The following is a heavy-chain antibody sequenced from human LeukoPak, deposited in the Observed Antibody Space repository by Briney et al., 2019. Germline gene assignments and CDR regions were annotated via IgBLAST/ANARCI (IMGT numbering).Heavy chain of an antibody. CDR2: ISGSGDST. J-gene: IGHJ4*02. V-gene: IGHV3-23*01. CDR3: AKSSSSPRLFDY. D-gene: IGHD6-6*01. Sequence: GSLRLSCAASGFTFSTYWMHWVRQAPGKGLDWISAISGSGDSTYYADSVKGRFTISRDNSKNTLYLQMNSLRAEDTAVYYCAKSSSSPRLFDYWGQGTLVTVSS. CDR1: GFTFSTYW.